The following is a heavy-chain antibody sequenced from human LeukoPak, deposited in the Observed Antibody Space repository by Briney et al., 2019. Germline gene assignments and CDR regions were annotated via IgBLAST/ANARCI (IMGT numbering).Heavy chain of an antibody. CDR3: AAACTGGSCYSAY. CDR1: GFSFADSF. V-gene: IGHV3-49*04. D-gene: IGHD2-15*01. J-gene: IGHJ4*02. Sequence: GGSLRLSCAASGFSFADSFLTWVRQAPGKGLEWVGFIRRKANGGTTECAASVKGRVIISRDDSKSIAYLQMDSLKTEDTAVYYCAAACTGGSCYSAYWGQGTLVTVSS. CDR2: IRRKANGGTT.